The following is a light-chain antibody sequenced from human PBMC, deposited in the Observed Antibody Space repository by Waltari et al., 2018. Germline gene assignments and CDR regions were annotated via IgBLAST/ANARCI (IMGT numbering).Light chain of an antibody. V-gene: IGKV3-20*01. CDR1: QSISSTY. J-gene: IGKJ1*01. CDR3: QQYGTARA. Sequence: ETVLTPSPGTLSLSPGDRATLSCRASQSISSTYLAWYQQKPGQPPRLLIFGASSRATGTPDRFSGSGSGTDFTLTISRLEPEDFAVYYCQQYGTARAFGQGTKVEI. CDR2: GAS.